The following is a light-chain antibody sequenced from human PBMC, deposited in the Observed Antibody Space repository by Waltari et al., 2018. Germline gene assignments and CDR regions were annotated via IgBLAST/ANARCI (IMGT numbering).Light chain of an antibody. CDR3: QQYGSSLFT. J-gene: IGKJ3*01. V-gene: IGKV3-20*01. Sequence: EIVLTQSPGTLSLSPGKRATLSCRASQSVSSSYLAWYQQKPGQALRLLIYGASSRATGIRDRFSGSGSVTDFTLTISRLEPEDFAVYYGQQYGSSLFTFGPGTKVDIK. CDR1: QSVSSSY. CDR2: GAS.